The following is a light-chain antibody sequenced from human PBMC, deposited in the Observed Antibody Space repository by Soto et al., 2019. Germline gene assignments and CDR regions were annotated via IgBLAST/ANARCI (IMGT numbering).Light chain of an antibody. CDR2: DVS. CDR3: QQFSSYPLT. CDR1: QTISSW. J-gene: IGKJ4*01. Sequence: DIQMTQSPSTLSASVEDRVTITCRASQTISSWLAWYQQKPGKAPKLLIFDVSILASGVPSRFSGSGSGTDFTLTISRLEPEDFAVYYCQQFSSYPLTFGGGTKVDIK. V-gene: IGKV1-5*01.